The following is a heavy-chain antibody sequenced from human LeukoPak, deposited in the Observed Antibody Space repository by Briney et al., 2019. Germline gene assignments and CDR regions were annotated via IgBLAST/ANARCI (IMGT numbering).Heavy chain of an antibody. CDR1: GGSITSDY. CDR3: SRGGANDL. J-gene: IGHJ5*02. CDR2: IFTSGSA. D-gene: IGHD4/OR15-4a*01. Sequence: SETLSLTCTVVGGSITSDYWSWIRPPAGKGLEWMGRIFTSGSAAYNPSLKSRVTMSLDTSKNQFFLKLSSVTAADTAAYFCSRGGANDLWGQGTLVTVSS. V-gene: IGHV4-4*07.